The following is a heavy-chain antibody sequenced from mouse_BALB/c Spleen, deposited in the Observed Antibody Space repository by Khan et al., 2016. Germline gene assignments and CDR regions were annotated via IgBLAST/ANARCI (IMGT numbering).Heavy chain of an antibody. CDR1: GYTFTNYG. J-gene: IGHJ4*01. CDR3: ARSYGNYALDY. Sequence: QIQLVQSGPELKKPGETVKISCKASGYTFTNYGVDWVKQAPGKGLKWMGWINPNTGAPTYAEEFKGRFAFSLETSASTAYLQLDNLKNEDTATYFCARSYGNYALDYWGQGTSVTVSS. CDR2: INPNTGAP. D-gene: IGHD2-10*02. V-gene: IGHV9-3*02.